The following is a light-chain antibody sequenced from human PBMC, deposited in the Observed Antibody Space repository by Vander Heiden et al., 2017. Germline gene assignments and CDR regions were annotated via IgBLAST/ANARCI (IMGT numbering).Light chain of an antibody. CDR1: SSSIGSDT. V-gene: IGLV1-44*01. CDR2: DDN. J-gene: IGLJ1*01. Sequence: QSVLTQPPSASGTPGPRATISCSGSSSSIGSDTVHWYQQLPETAPKLLIYDDNQRASGVPDRFSGSKSGTSASLAISGLQSEDEADYYCAAWTDSLNAYVFGTGTEVTVL. CDR3: AAWTDSLNAYV.